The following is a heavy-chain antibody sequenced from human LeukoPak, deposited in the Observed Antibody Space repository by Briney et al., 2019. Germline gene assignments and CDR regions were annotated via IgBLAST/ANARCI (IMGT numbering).Heavy chain of an antibody. CDR1: GFTFSSYG. J-gene: IGHJ4*02. Sequence: PGGSLRLSCAASGFTFSSYGMHWVRQASGKGLEWVGRIRSKANSYATAYAASVKGRFTISRDDSKNTAYLQMNSLKTEDTAVYYCTRLPGRDGYNQEFDYWGQGTLVTVSS. D-gene: IGHD5-24*01. V-gene: IGHV3-73*01. CDR2: IRSKANSYAT. CDR3: TRLPGRDGYNQEFDY.